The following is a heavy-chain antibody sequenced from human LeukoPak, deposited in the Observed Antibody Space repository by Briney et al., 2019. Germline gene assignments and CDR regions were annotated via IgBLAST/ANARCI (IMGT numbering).Heavy chain of an antibody. J-gene: IGHJ4*02. CDR2: IYPGDSDT. Sequence: KVSCKGSGYIFTNYWIGWVRQVPGKGLEWMGIIYPGDSDTRYSPSFQGQVTISADKSINTAYLQWSSLKASDTAIYYCAKRVGGCIDYWGQGTLVTVSS. CDR3: AKRVGGCIDY. V-gene: IGHV5-51*01. D-gene: IGHD6-19*01. CDR1: GYIFTNYW.